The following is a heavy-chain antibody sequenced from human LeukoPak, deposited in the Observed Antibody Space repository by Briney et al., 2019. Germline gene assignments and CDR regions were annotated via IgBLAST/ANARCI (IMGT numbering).Heavy chain of an antibody. CDR2: IKQDGSEK. J-gene: IGHJ4*02. D-gene: IGHD3-3*01. Sequence: GGSLRLSCAASGFTFSSYGMHWVRQAPGKGLEWVANIKQDGSEKYYVDSVKGRFTISRDNAKNSLYLQMNSLRAEDTAVYYCVRAPLDFWSGYYIRGYYFDYWGQGTLVTVSS. V-gene: IGHV3-7*01. CDR3: VRAPLDFWSGYYIRGYYFDY. CDR1: GFTFSSYG.